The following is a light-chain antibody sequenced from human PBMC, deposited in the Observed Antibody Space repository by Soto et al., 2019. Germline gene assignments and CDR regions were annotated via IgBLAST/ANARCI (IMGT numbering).Light chain of an antibody. CDR3: AAWDDNLSGFYV. CDR2: RNS. V-gene: IGLV1-47*01. J-gene: IGLJ1*01. CDR1: ASTIGRNY. Sequence: QSVLTQPPSASGTPGQRVTISCSGSASTIGRNYVYWYQQLPGMAPKLLIYRNSQRPSGVPDRFSGSKSGTSASLAISGLRSEDEADYYCAAWDDNLSGFYVFGAGTKVTVL.